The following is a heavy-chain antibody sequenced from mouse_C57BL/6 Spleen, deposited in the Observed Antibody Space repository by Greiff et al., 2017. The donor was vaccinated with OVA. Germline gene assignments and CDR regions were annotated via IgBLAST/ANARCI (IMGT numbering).Heavy chain of an antibody. Sequence: EVKLLESGPELVKPGASVKISCKASGYSFTGYYMNWVKQSPEKSLEWIGEINPSTGGTTYNQKFKAKATLTVDKSSSTAYMQLKSLTSEDSAVYYCARTAYYKDAMDYWGQGTSVTVSS. CDR2: INPSTGGT. J-gene: IGHJ4*01. D-gene: IGHD2-12*01. V-gene: IGHV1-42*01. CDR3: ARTAYYKDAMDY. CDR1: GYSFTGYY.